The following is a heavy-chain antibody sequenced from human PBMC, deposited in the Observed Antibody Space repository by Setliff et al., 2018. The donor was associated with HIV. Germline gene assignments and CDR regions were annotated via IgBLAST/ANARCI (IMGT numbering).Heavy chain of an antibody. Sequence: SETLSLTCAFYGGPLSAHHWGWIRQSPGKGLEWIGEINHSGSSKYNPSLKSRVTMSVDTSKNQFSLKLNSVTAADTAVYYCAREGWSDHYYYYMDVWDKGTTVTVSS. CDR3: AREGWSDHYYYYMDV. J-gene: IGHJ6*03. V-gene: IGHV4-34*01. CDR1: GGPLSAHH. D-gene: IGHD2-15*01. CDR2: INHSGSS.